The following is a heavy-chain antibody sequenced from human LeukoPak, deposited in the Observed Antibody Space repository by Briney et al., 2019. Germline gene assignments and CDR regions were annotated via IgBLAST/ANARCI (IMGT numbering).Heavy chain of an antibody. CDR3: SRETTSGY. D-gene: IGHD1-1*01. J-gene: IGHJ4*02. CDR2: ISRGSHTI. Sequence: PGGSLRLSCAASGFSFSGYSMNWVRQPPGQGLEWISYISRGSHTIYYADSVRGRFTISRDDAKNSLYLQMNSLRGEDTGIYYCSRETTSGYWGQGTLVIVSS. CDR1: GFSFSGYS. V-gene: IGHV3-48*04.